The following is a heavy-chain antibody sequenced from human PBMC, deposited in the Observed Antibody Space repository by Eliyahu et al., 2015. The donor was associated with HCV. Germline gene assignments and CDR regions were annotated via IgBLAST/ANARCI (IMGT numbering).Heavy chain of an antibody. Sequence: QLQLQESGPGLVKPSETLSLTCTVSGGSISSSSYYWGWIRQPPGKGLEWIGSIYYSGSTYYNPSLKSRVTISVDTSKNQFSLKLSSVTAADTAVYYCARRFAGMIFPPWFDPWGQGTLVTVSS. CDR2: IYYSGST. CDR3: ARRFAGMIFPPWFDP. CDR1: GGSISSSSYY. V-gene: IGHV4-39*01. D-gene: IGHD3/OR15-3a*01. J-gene: IGHJ5*02.